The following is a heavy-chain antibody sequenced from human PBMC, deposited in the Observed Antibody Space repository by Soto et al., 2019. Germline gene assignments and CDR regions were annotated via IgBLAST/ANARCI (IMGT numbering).Heavy chain of an antibody. Sequence: KPSETLSLTCTVSGASISGFYWSWIRKSAGKGLEWIGRIYATGTTDYNPSLKSRVMMSVGTSKKQFSLKLRSVTAADTAVYYCVRDGTKTLRDWFDPWGQGISVTVSS. CDR3: VRDGTKTLRDWFDP. J-gene: IGHJ5*02. V-gene: IGHV4-4*07. D-gene: IGHD1-1*01. CDR2: IYATGTT. CDR1: GASISGFY.